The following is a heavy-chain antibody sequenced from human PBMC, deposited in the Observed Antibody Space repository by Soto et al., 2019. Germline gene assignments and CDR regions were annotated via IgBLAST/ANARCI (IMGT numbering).Heavy chain of an antibody. J-gene: IGHJ5*02. CDR2: INHSGST. CDR3: ASLPKTTRQENNWFDP. D-gene: IGHD1-1*01. Sequence: PSETLSLTCAAYGGSFSGYYWSWIRQPPGKGLEWIGEINHSGSTNYNPSLKSRVTISVDTSKNQLSLKLSSVTAADTAVYYCASLPKTTRQENNWFDPWGQGTLVTVSS. V-gene: IGHV4-34*01. CDR1: GGSFSGYY.